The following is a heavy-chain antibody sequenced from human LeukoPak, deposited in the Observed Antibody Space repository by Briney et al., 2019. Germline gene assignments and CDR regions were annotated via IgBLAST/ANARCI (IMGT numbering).Heavy chain of an antibody. CDR2: IKQDGSEK. Sequence: GGSLRLSCAASGFTFSSYWMSWVRQAPGKGLEWVANIKQDGSEKYYVDSVKGRFTISRDNAKNSLYLQMNSLRAEDTAVYYCARVNADDYDILTGYSWDYWGQGTLVTVSS. D-gene: IGHD3-9*01. V-gene: IGHV3-7*01. CDR1: GFTFSSYW. CDR3: ARVNADDYDILTGYSWDY. J-gene: IGHJ4*02.